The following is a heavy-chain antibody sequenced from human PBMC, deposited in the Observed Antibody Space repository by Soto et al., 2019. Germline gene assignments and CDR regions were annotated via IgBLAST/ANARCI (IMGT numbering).Heavy chain of an antibody. CDR1: GFTSTSSA. CDR3: AAPKGTYYYDSSGYYPLDD. V-gene: IGHV1-58*01. CDR2: IVVGSGNT. Sequence: SVKVSCKASGFTSTSSAVQWVRQARGQRLKWIGWIVVGSGNTNYAQKFQERVTITRDMSTSTAYMELSSLRSEDTAVYYCAAPKGTYYYDSSGYYPLDDWGQGTLVTVSS. J-gene: IGHJ4*02. D-gene: IGHD3-22*01.